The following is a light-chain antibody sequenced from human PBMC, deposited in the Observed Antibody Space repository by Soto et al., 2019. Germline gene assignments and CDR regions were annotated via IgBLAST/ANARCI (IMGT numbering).Light chain of an antibody. CDR1: QTVSSSY. J-gene: IGKJ2*01. CDR3: QQYGSSMYT. Sequence: EIVLTQSPGTLSLSPGERATLSCRASQTVSSSYLAWYQQKPGQAPRLLIFGASRGATDIPDRFSGSGSGTDFTLTISRLEPEDSAVYYCQQYGSSMYTFGQGTKLEIK. V-gene: IGKV3-20*01. CDR2: GAS.